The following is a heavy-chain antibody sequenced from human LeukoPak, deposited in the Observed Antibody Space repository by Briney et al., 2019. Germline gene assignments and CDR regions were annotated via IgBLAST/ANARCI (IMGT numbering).Heavy chain of an antibody. D-gene: IGHD1-26*01. CDR3: ARASFRSGSYYEAYYYYGMDV. J-gene: IGHJ6*02. V-gene: IGHV4-59*01. Sequence: SETLSLTCTVSGGSISSYYWSWIRQPPGKGLEWIGYIYYSGSTNYNPSLKSRVTISVDTSKNQFSLKLSSMTAADTAVYYCARASFRSGSYYEAYYYYGMDVWGQGTTVTVSS. CDR2: IYYSGST. CDR1: GGSISSYY.